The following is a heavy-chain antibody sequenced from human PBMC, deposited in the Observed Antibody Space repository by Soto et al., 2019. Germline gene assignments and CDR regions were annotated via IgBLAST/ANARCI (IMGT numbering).Heavy chain of an antibody. CDR3: AKVFCSSTSCFFDY. CDR2: ISWNSGSI. J-gene: IGHJ4*02. CDR1: GFTFDDYA. V-gene: IGHV3-9*01. D-gene: IGHD2-2*01. Sequence: DVQLVESGGGLVQPGRSLRLSCAASGFTFDDYAMHWVRQAPGKGLEWVSGISWNSGSIGYADSVKGRFTISRDNAKNSLYLQMNSLRAEDTALYYCAKVFCSSTSCFFDYWGQGTLVTVSS.